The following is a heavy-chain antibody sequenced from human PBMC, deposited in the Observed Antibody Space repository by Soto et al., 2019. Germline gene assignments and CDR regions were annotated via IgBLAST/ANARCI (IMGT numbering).Heavy chain of an antibody. D-gene: IGHD5-18*01. V-gene: IGHV4-39*01. Sequence: TSETLSLTCTVSGGSISSYYWGWIRQPPGKGLEWIGSIYYSGTTYYNPSLKSRVTISVDTSKNQFSLKLSSVTAADTAVYYCAHSYGYNWFDPWGQGTLVTVSS. CDR1: GGSISSYY. J-gene: IGHJ5*02. CDR3: AHSYGYNWFDP. CDR2: IYYSGTT.